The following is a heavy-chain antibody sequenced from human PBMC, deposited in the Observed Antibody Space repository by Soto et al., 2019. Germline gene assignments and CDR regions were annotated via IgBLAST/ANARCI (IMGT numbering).Heavy chain of an antibody. Sequence: SETLSLTCAVYGGSFSGYYWSWIRQPPGKGLEWIGEINHSGSTNYNPSLKSRVTISVGTSKNQFSLKLSSVTAADTAVYYCARGTGITMIVVGSGYGLDVWGQGTTVTVSS. D-gene: IGHD3-22*01. CDR3: ARGTGITMIVVGSGYGLDV. CDR1: GGSFSGYY. J-gene: IGHJ6*02. V-gene: IGHV4-34*01. CDR2: INHSGST.